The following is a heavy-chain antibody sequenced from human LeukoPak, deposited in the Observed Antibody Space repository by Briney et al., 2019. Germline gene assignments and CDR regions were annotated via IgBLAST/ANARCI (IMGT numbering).Heavy chain of an antibody. CDR3: AREPLRYCSSCEGYFDY. V-gene: IGHV3-7*01. CDR2: IKQDGSEK. Sequence: GGSLRLSCAASGFTFSSYWMSWVRQAPGKGLEWVANIKQDGSEKYYVDSVKGRFTISRDNAKNSLYLQMNSLRAEDTAVYYCAREPLRYCSSCEGYFDYWGQGTLVTASS. D-gene: IGHD2-2*01. J-gene: IGHJ4*02. CDR1: GFTFSSYW.